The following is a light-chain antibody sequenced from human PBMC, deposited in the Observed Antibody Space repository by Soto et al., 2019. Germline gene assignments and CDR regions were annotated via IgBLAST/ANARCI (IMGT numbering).Light chain of an antibody. Sequence: SYELTQPPSVSVAPGKTASISCGGNDIGSKGVHWYQQKPGQAPVLVIYSDTDLPPVITERFSGSNSANLATLTISRVEAGDEADYYCQVWDSGSAHVVFGEGTKLTVL. J-gene: IGLJ2*01. V-gene: IGLV3-21*01. CDR2: SDT. CDR3: QVWDSGSAHVV. CDR1: DIGSKG.